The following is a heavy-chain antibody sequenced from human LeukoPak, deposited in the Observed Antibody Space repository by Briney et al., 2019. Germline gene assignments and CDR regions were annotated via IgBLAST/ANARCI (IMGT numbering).Heavy chain of an antibody. J-gene: IGHJ5*02. Sequence: PSETLSLTCTVSGGSINNYYWNWIRQPPGKGLEWIGYIYYTGSTNYNPSLKSRVTISVDTSKNQFSLKLNSVTAADTAVYYCASLSEYCSAGSCYLGWFDPWGQGTLVTVSS. CDR3: ASLSEYCSAGSCYLGWFDP. CDR2: IYYTGST. D-gene: IGHD2-15*01. CDR1: GGSINNYY. V-gene: IGHV4-59*01.